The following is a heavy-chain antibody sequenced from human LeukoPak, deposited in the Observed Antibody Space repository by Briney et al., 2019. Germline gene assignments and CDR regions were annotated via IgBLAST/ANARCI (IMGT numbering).Heavy chain of an antibody. Sequence: GGSLRLSCAASGFTFSSHAMHWVRQAPGKGLEWVAVISYDGSNKYYADSVKGRFTISRDNSKNTLYLQMNSLRAEDTAVYYCASQHSSGWNTENYWGQGTLVTVSS. D-gene: IGHD6-19*01. J-gene: IGHJ4*02. CDR3: ASQHSSGWNTENY. CDR2: ISYDGSNK. V-gene: IGHV3-30*04. CDR1: GFTFSSHA.